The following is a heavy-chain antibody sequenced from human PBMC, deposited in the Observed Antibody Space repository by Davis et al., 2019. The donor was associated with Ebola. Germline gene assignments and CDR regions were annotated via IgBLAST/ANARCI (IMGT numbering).Heavy chain of an antibody. CDR2: ISSSSYI. D-gene: IGHD3-3*01. V-gene: IGHV3-21*01. CDR1: GFTFSSYS. CDR3: ARDLSAYYDFWSGYYTARAYGMDV. J-gene: IGHJ6*02. Sequence: GGSLRLSCAASGFTFSSYSMNWVRQAPGKGLEWVSSISSSSYIYYADSVKGRFTISRDNAKNSLYLQMNSLRAEDTAVYYCARDLSAYYDFWSGYYTARAYGMDVWGQGTTVTVSS.